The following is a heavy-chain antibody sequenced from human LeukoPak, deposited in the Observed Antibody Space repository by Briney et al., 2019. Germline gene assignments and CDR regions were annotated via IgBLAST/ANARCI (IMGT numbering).Heavy chain of an antibody. Sequence: GGSLRLSCAASGFTFSNAWMSWVRQAPGKGLEWVGRIKSKTDGGTTDYAAPVKGRFTISRDDSKNTLYLQMNSLKTEDTAVYYCTTDQFGGPDAFDIWGQGTMVTVSS. D-gene: IGHD4-23*01. CDR2: IKSKTDGGTT. J-gene: IGHJ3*02. V-gene: IGHV3-15*01. CDR1: GFTFSNAW. CDR3: TTDQFGGPDAFDI.